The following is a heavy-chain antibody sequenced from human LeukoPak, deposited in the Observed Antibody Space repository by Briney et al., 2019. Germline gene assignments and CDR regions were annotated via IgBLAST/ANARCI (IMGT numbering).Heavy chain of an antibody. V-gene: IGHV4-59*08. CDR3: AGAYGDSTFDY. CDR2: IYYSGST. Sequence: SETLSLTCTVSGGSISSYYWSWIRQPPGKGLEWIGYIYYSGSTNYNPSLKSRVTISVDTSKNQFSLKLSPVTAADTAVYYCAGAYGDSTFDYWGQGTLVTVSS. J-gene: IGHJ4*02. D-gene: IGHD4-17*01. CDR1: GGSISSYY.